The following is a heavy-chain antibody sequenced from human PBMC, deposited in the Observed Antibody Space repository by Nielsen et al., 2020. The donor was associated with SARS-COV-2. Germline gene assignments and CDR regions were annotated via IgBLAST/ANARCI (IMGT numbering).Heavy chain of an antibody. V-gene: IGHV3-73*01. D-gene: IGHD4-23*01. Sequence: GGSLRLSCAVSGFTFSGSALHWVRQAPGKGLEWVGRIRSEANDYATAYAASVKGRFTISRDDSKNTAYLQMNSLKTEDTAVYYCSSPTVAYWGQGTLVIVSS. CDR1: GFTFSGSA. J-gene: IGHJ4*02. CDR2: IRSEANDYAT. CDR3: SSPTVAY.